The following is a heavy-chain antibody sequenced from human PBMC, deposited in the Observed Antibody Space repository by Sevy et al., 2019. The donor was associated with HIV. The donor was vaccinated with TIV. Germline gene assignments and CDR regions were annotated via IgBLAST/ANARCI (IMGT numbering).Heavy chain of an antibody. CDR2: IRMKANSYAT. Sequence: GGSLRLSCAASGFTFSSYAMTWVRQAPGKGLEWVGRIRMKANSYATAYAASVKGRFTISRDDSKNSAYLQMNSLKTEDTAVYYCTTYLGYCRSTSCHYYFDNWGQGTLVTVSS. J-gene: IGHJ4*02. D-gene: IGHD2-2*03. CDR1: GFTFSSYA. V-gene: IGHV3-73*01. CDR3: TTYLGYCRSTSCHYYFDN.